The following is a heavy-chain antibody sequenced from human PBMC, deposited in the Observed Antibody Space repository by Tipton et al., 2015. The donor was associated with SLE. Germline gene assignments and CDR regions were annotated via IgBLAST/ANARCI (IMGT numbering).Heavy chain of an antibody. Sequence: VQLVQSGGGVVQPGGSLRLSCAASGFTFSNYWMSWVRQAPGKGLEWVANIKQDGSEKYYVDSVKGRFTISRDNAKNSLYLQMNSLRAEDTAVYYCARSYCSGGSCYPGLYWGQGTLVTVSS. CDR3: ARSYCSGGSCYPGLY. CDR2: IKQDGSEK. V-gene: IGHV3-7*01. J-gene: IGHJ4*02. D-gene: IGHD2-15*01. CDR1: GFTFSNYW.